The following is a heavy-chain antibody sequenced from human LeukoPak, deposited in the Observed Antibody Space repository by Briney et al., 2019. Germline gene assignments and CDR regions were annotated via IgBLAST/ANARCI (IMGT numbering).Heavy chain of an antibody. CDR1: GGTFSSYA. Sequence: GASVKVSCKASGGTFSSYAISWVRQAPGQGLEWMGGIIPIFGTANYAQKFQGRVTITADESTSTAYMELSSLRSEDTAVYYCARVLTTVVTPWVYEGGHFGYWGQGTLVTVSS. D-gene: IGHD4-23*01. J-gene: IGHJ4*02. CDR2: IIPIFGTA. V-gene: IGHV1-69*13. CDR3: ARVLTTVVTPWVYEGGHFGY.